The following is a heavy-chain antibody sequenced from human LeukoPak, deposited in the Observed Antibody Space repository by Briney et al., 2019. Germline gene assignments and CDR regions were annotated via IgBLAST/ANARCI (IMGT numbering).Heavy chain of an antibody. J-gene: IGHJ4*02. D-gene: IGHD4-17*01. CDR3: ARRAGEYSHPYDY. Sequence: GGSLRLSCTVSGFTVSSNSMSWVRQAPGKGPEWVSFIYSGGNTHYSDSVKGRFTISRDNSKNTLYLQMNSLRAEDTAVYYCARRAGEYSHPYDYWGQGTLVVVSS. CDR1: GFTVSSNS. V-gene: IGHV3-53*01. CDR2: IYSGGNT.